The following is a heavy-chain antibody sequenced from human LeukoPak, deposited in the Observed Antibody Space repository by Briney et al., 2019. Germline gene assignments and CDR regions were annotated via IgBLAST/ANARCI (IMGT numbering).Heavy chain of an antibody. V-gene: IGHV1-69*04. Sequence: SVKVSCKASGYTFTGYYMHWVRQAPGQGLEWMGRIIPILGIANYAQKFQGRVTITADKSTSTAYMELSSLRSEDTAVYYCARVDQXGHXYFDLWGRGTLVTVSS. CDR1: GYTFTGYY. CDR2: IIPILGIA. CDR3: ARVDQXGHXYFDL. J-gene: IGHJ2*01.